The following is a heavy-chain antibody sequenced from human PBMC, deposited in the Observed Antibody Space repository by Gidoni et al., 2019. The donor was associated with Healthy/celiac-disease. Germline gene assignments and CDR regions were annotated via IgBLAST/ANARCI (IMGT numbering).Heavy chain of an antibody. Sequence: EVQLVESGGGLVKPGGSLILSCAASGFTFSSYSMNWVRQAPGKGLEGGSSISSSSSYIYYAESVKGRFTISRDNDKNSMYLQKNSLRAEDTAVDYCATRSNIVVVPADGDYWGQGTLVTVSS. CDR2: ISSSSSYI. J-gene: IGHJ4*02. D-gene: IGHD2-2*01. CDR1: GFTFSSYS. CDR3: ATRSNIVVVPADGDY. V-gene: IGHV3-21*01.